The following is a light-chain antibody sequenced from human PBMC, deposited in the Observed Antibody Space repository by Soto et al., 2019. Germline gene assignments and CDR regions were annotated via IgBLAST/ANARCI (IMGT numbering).Light chain of an antibody. J-gene: IGKJ4*01. V-gene: IGKV3-11*01. CDR2: DAS. CDR3: QQRNTWPFT. CDR1: QSVNRY. Sequence: EIVLTQSPATLSLSPGERATLSCRASQSVNRYLAWYQQKPGQTPRLLIYDASNRAHGIPARFSGSESGADFTLTISSLEPEDFALYYCQQRNTWPFTFGGGTRVEI.